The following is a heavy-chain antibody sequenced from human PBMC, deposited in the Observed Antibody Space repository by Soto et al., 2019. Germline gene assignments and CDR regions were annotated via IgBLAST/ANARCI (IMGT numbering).Heavy chain of an antibody. Sequence: GGSPRLSCAASGFTFSSYAMSWVRQAPGKGLEWVSAISGSGGSTYYADSVKGRFTISRDNSKNTLYLQMNSLRAEDTAVYYCAKDPLPYSSSWYFDYWGQGTLVTVSS. CDR3: AKDPLPYSSSWYFDY. J-gene: IGHJ4*02. CDR2: ISGSGGST. CDR1: GFTFSSYA. D-gene: IGHD6-13*01. V-gene: IGHV3-23*01.